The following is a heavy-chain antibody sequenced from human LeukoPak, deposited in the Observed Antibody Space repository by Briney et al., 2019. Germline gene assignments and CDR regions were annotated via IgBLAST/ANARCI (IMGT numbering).Heavy chain of an antibody. CDR1: GFTFSSYW. CDR3: ARGDYASGSDY. V-gene: IGHV3-7*01. J-gene: IGHJ4*02. CDR2: IKTDGGEK. D-gene: IGHD3-10*01. Sequence: GGSLRLSCAASGFTFSSYWMSWVRQAPGKGLEWVANIKTDGGEKYYVDSVKGRFTISRDNAKNSLSLQMNSLRAEYTAVYYCARGDYASGSDYWGQGTLVTVSS.